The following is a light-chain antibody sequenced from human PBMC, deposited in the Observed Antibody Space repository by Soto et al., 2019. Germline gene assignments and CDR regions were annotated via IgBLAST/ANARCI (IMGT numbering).Light chain of an antibody. CDR2: AAF. J-gene: IGKJ1*01. CDR1: QDIRND. CDR3: LQYYNFSWT. V-gene: IGKV1-6*01. Sequence: AIPVTQSPSSLSASVSARVYIXWRASQDIRNDLAWYQQKPGQAPNLLIFAAFNLQSGVPSRFSGGGSGTHFTLTISSLQPDDFASYFCLQYYNFSWTFGQGTKVDI.